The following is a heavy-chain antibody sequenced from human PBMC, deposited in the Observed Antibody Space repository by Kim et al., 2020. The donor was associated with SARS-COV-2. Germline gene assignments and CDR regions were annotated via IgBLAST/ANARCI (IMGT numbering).Heavy chain of an antibody. V-gene: IGHV3-23*01. D-gene: IGHD1-1*01. CDR2: ISGSGGST. CDR3: AKPHKYLEPEWYFDL. J-gene: IGHJ2*01. Sequence: GGSLRLSCAASGFTFSSYAMSWVRQAPGKGLEWVSAISGSGGSTYYADSVKGRFTISRDNSKNTPYLQMNSLRAEDTAVYYCAKPHKYLEPEWYFDLWGRGTLVTVSS. CDR1: GFTFSSYA.